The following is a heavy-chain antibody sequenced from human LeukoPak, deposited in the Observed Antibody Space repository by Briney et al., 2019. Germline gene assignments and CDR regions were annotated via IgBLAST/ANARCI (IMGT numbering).Heavy chain of an antibody. CDR2: ISSSSSYI. CDR1: GFTFSSYS. V-gene: IGHV3-21*01. CDR3: ASSFNYYDSSGYYSPFDY. D-gene: IGHD3-22*01. J-gene: IGHJ4*02. Sequence: PGGSLRLSCAASGFTFSSYSMNWVRQAPGKGLEWVSSISSSSSYIYYADSVKGRFTISRDNAKNSLYLQMNSLRAEDTAVYYCASSFNYYDSSGYYSPFDYWGQGTLVTVSS.